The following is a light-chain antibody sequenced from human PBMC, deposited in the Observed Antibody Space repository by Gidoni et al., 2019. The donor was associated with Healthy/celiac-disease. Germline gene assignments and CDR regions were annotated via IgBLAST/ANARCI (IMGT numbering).Light chain of an antibody. J-gene: IGLJ2*01. Sequence: QSALTQPASVSGSPGQSITISCTGTSSDVGGYNYVSWYQQHPGKASKLMIYEVSNLPSGVSTLFSCSKFGNPASLTISCLQAVYEADYYCSSYTSSSTLDVVFGGWTKLTVL. CDR1: SSDVGGYNY. V-gene: IGLV2-14*01. CDR2: EVS. CDR3: SSYTSSSTLDVV.